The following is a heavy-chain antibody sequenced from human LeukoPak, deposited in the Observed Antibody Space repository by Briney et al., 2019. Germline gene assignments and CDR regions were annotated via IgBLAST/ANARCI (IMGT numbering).Heavy chain of an antibody. Sequence: SETLSLTCTVSGDSISSSSYYWGWIRQPPGKGLEWIGSVSYSGSTYYNPPLESRVTIFVDTSKNQFSLEVTSVTAADTAMYYCVRISGYTYGKIDHWGQGILVTVSS. CDR2: VSYSGST. CDR1: GDSISSSSYY. J-gene: IGHJ4*02. CDR3: VRISGYTYGKIDH. D-gene: IGHD5-18*01. V-gene: IGHV4-39*01.